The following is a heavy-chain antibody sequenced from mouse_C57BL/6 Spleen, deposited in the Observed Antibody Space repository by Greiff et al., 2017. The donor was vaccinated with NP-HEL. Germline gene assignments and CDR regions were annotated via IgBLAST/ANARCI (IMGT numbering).Heavy chain of an antibody. CDR1: GYTFTSYW. J-gene: IGHJ2*01. V-gene: IGHV1-61*01. D-gene: IGHD1-1*01. Sequence: QVQLQQPGAELVRPGSSVKLSCKASGYTFTSYWMDWVKQRPGQGLEWIGNIYPSDSETHYNQKFKDKATLTVDKSSSTAYMQLSSLTSEDSAVYYCARERYYYGSSYGFDYWGQGTTLTVSS. CDR2: IYPSDSET. CDR3: ARERYYYGSSYGFDY.